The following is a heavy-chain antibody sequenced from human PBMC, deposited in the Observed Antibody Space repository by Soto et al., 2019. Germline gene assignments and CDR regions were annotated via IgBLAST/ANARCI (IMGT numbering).Heavy chain of an antibody. Sequence: LRLSCAASGFTFGIYGMHWVRQAPGKGLEWVAVIWYDGSNKYHADSVKGRFTISRDNSKNTVYLQMNSLRAEDTAVYYCARATSGSFDALDMWGQGTMVTVSS. CDR3: ARATSGSFDALDM. D-gene: IGHD1-26*01. V-gene: IGHV3-33*01. CDR2: IWYDGSNK. J-gene: IGHJ3*02. CDR1: GFTFGIYG.